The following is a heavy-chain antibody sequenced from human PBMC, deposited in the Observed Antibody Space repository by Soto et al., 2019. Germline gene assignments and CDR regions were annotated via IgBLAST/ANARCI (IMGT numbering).Heavy chain of an antibody. Sequence: QVQVVESGGGVVQPGTSLRLSCAASGFTFSVSAIHWVRQAPGKGLEWVAVISSDGSRQYYADSVRGRFTISRDTPKNTLYLQMNSLRAEDTAVYYGARPYCRRTICYLYIYGMEVWGPGTTVTVSS. CDR1: GFTFSVSA. J-gene: IGHJ6*02. D-gene: IGHD2-2*01. CDR3: ARPYCRRTICYLYIYGMEV. CDR2: ISSDGSRQ. V-gene: IGHV3-30-3*01.